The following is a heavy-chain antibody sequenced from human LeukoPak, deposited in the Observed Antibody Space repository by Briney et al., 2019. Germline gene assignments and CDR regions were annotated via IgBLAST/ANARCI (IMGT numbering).Heavy chain of an antibody. CDR2: MNPNSGKT. CDR1: VYTLTSYN. V-gene: IGHV1-8*01. CDR3: ARVGLQYYYYYYMDV. Sequence: GASVKVSRKASVYTLTSYNTNWVRHTTQQRLEWRGWMNPNSGKTGYAQKFQGRDAMTRNTSISTAYMELSSLRSEDTAVYYCARVGLQYYYYYYMDVGGKGTTVRVS. J-gene: IGHJ6*03.